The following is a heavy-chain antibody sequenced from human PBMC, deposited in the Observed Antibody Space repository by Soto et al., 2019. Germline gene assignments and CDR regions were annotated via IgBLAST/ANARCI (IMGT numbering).Heavy chain of an antibody. V-gene: IGHV4-39*01. CDR1: GGSISSSGYY. J-gene: IGHJ5*02. CDR3: ARHTGQLSPFDT. D-gene: IGHD2-2*01. Sequence: QLQLRESGPGLVKPSETLSLTCSLSGGSISSSGYYWDWIRQPPGKGREWIGYIYYSGTTSYNPSLKSRVTISIDTSKTEFSLKMSSVTAADTAVYYCARHTGQLSPFDTWGLGTLVTVSS. CDR2: IYYSGTT.